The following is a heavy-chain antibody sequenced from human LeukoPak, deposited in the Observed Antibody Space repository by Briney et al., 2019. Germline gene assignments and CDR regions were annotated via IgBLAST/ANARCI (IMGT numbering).Heavy chain of an antibody. J-gene: IGHJ4*02. CDR3: AREPYGSGSYGVDY. D-gene: IGHD3-10*01. CDR2: INWNGGST. CDR1: GFTFDDYG. Sequence: PGGSLRLSCAASGFTFDDYGMSWVRQAPGKGLEWVSGINWNGGSTGYADPVKGRFTISRDNAKNSLYLQMNSLRAEDTALYYCAREPYGSGSYGVDYWGQGTLVTVSS. V-gene: IGHV3-20*04.